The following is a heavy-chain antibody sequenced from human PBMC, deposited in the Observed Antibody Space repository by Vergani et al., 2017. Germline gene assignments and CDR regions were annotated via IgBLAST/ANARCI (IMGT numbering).Heavy chain of an antibody. CDR1: GYTFTSYG. CDR2: ISAYNGNT. Sequence: QVQLVQSGAEVKKPGASVKVSCKASGYTFTSYGISWVRQAPGQGLEWMGWISAYNGNTNYAQKLQGRVTMTTDTSKGTAYIELSSLRSDDTAVYYCARARRVMIFGVVSYYFDSWGQGPLVTVSS. CDR3: ARARRVMIFGVVSYYFDS. J-gene: IGHJ4*02. V-gene: IGHV1-18*01. D-gene: IGHD3-3*01.